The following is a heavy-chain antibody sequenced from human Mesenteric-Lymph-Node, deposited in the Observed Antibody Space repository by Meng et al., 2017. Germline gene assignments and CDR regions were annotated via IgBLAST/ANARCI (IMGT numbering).Heavy chain of an antibody. Sequence: GGSLRLSCAASGFTFSGSAMHWVRQASGKRLEWVGRIRSKANSYATAYAASVKGRFTISRDDSKNTAYLQMNSLKTEDTAVYYCTRLGIAVAGRVDYWGQGTLVTVSS. D-gene: IGHD6-19*01. J-gene: IGHJ4*02. CDR3: TRLGIAVAGRVDY. V-gene: IGHV3-73*01. CDR1: GFTFSGSA. CDR2: IRSKANSYAT.